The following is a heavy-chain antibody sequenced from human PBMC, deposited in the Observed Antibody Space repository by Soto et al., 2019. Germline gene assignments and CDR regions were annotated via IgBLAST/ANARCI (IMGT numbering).Heavy chain of an antibody. CDR3: AKGACSGGSCYGTDY. D-gene: IGHD2-15*01. CDR2: ISGGGGR. V-gene: IGHV3-23*01. Sequence: EVQVLESGGGLVQPGGSLRLSCAASGFTFSNNAMRWVRQAPGKGLEWVSTISGGGGRYYADSVKGRFTISRDNSENTLYLQMTSLRAEDTAVYFCAKGACSGGSCYGTDYWGQGPLVTVSS. CDR1: GFTFSNNA. J-gene: IGHJ4*02.